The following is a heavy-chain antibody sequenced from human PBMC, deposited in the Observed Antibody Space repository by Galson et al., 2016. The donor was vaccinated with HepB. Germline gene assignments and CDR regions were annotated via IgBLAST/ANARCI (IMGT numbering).Heavy chain of an antibody. CDR1: GFSFNSHG. CDR3: AGSWGYDLAVDQ. V-gene: IGHV3-33*08. Sequence: LRLSCAASGFSFNSHGMHWVRQAPGKGLEWVALIWYDGSAKYYADSVKGRFTISRDNSKNMLFLQINSLTVEDTAVYYCAGSWGYDLAVDQWGQGTLVTVSS. CDR2: IWYDGSAK. D-gene: IGHD3-16*01. J-gene: IGHJ4*02.